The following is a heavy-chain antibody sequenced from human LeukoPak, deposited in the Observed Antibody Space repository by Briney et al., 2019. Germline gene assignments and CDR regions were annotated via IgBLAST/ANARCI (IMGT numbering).Heavy chain of an antibody. Sequence: GGSLRLSCVASEFTFSNYVMSWVRQAPGKGLEWVANIKQDGSEEYYVDSVKGRFTISRDNAKNSLYLQLNSLRAEDTGVYYCARLRYSDYWGQGTLVTVSS. J-gene: IGHJ4*02. V-gene: IGHV3-7*01. CDR2: IKQDGSEE. CDR3: ARLRYSDY. D-gene: IGHD3-9*01. CDR1: EFTFSNYV.